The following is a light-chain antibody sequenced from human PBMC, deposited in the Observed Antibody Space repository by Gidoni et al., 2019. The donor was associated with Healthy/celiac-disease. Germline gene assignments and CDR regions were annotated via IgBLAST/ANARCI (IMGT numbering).Light chain of an antibody. CDR3: QRYNSYPCT. V-gene: IGKV1-5*03. J-gene: IGKJ2*02. CDR2: TAS. CDR1: QSISSW. Sequence: IQMTQSPSTLSASVGDRVTITCRASQSISSWLAWYQKKPGKAPKLLFYTASSLKSGVPSSCGGSGTGTEFTLTISSLQPDDFATYYCQRYNSYPCTFGQGTKLEIK.